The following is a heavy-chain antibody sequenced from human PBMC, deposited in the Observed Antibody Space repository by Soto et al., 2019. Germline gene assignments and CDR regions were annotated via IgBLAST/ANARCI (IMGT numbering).Heavy chain of an antibody. V-gene: IGHV3-33*01. Sequence: PGGSLRLSCAASGFTFSSYGMHWVRQAPGKGLEWVAVIWYDGSNKYYADSVKGRFTISRDNSKNTLYLQMNSLRAEDTAVYYCARDMSYYYDSSGSPAAFDIWGQGTMVTVSS. CDR3: ARDMSYYYDSSGSPAAFDI. J-gene: IGHJ3*02. CDR2: IWYDGSNK. D-gene: IGHD3-22*01. CDR1: GFTFSSYG.